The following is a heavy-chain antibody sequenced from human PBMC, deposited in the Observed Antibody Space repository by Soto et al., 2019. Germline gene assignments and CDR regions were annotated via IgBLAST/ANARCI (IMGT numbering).Heavy chain of an antibody. CDR2: IIPIPGTA. J-gene: IGHJ6*02. D-gene: IGHD2-2*01. Sequence: QVQLVQSGAEVKKPGSSVKVSCKASGGTFSSYAISWVRQAPGQGLEWMGGIIPIPGTATYAQKFQGRVTITADESTSTASMGLSRPRSEDTAVYYCARSQGSSTSLEIYYYYYSGMDVWGQGTKVTVSS. CDR3: ARSQGSSTSLEIYYYYYSGMDV. V-gene: IGHV1-69*01. CDR1: GGTFSSYA.